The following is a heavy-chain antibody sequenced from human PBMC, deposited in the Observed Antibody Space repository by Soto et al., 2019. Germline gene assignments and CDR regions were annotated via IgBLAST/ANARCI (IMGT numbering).Heavy chain of an antibody. V-gene: IGHV5-51*01. D-gene: IGHD6-13*01. CDR1: GYSFTTYW. CDR2: IYPGDSDT. Sequence: GESLKISCKGSGYSFTTYWIGWVRQMPGKGLEWMGIIYPGDSDTRYSPSFQGQVTIPADKSISTAYLQWSSLKASDTAMYYCARRAYSSSWNYFDYWGQGTLVTVSS. CDR3: ARRAYSSSWNYFDY. J-gene: IGHJ4*02.